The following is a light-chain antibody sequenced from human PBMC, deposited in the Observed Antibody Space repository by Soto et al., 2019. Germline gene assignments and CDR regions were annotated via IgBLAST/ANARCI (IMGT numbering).Light chain of an antibody. CDR1: QSISNW. CDR3: QQYYTYSAT. CDR2: DAS. V-gene: IGKV1-5*01. J-gene: IGKJ1*01. Sequence: DIQMTQSPPTLSASVGDRVTITCRASQSISNWLAWYQQKPGIAPKLLIYDASSLESGVPSRFSGSGSGTEFTLTISSLQPDDFATYYCQQYYTYSATFGQGTKVEIK.